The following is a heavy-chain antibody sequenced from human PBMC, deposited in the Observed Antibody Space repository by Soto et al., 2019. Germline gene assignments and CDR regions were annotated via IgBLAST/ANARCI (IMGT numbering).Heavy chain of an antibody. CDR2: ISDDGASI. D-gene: IGHD5-18*01. J-gene: IGHJ4*02. Sequence: GSLRLSCEASGFSFSSFAMNWVRQAPGRGLEWVSYISDDGASIYYADSLKGRFTISRDNAKNSLSLQMNNLRAEDTAVYYCARENSVQAWLHHFDHWGLGTLVTVSS. CDR1: GFSFSSFA. V-gene: IGHV3-48*03. CDR3: ARENSVQAWLHHFDH.